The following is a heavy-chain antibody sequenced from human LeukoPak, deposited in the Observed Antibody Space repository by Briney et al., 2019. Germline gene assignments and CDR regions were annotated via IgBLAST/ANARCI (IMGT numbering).Heavy chain of an antibody. V-gene: IGHV1-2*06. CDR1: VYTFTGYY. Sequence: EASVKVSCKASVYTFTGYYMHWVRQAPGQGLEWMGRINPNSGGTNYAQKFQGRVTMTRDTSISTAYMELSRLRSDDTAVYYCARVRRGWELTNDAFDIWGQGTMVTVSS. D-gene: IGHD1-26*01. CDR3: ARVRRGWELTNDAFDI. J-gene: IGHJ3*02. CDR2: INPNSGGT.